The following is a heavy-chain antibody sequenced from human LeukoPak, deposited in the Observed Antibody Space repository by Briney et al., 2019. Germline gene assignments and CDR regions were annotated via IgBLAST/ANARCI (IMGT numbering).Heavy chain of an antibody. Sequence: PGGSLRLSCAASGFTFSSYGMHWVRQAPGKGLEWVAFIRYDGSNKYYADSVKGRFTISRDNSKNTLYLQMNSLRAEDTAVYYCAKGYYYDSSGYYLPRYYFDYWGQGTLVTVSS. J-gene: IGHJ4*02. CDR3: AKGYYYDSSGYYLPRYYFDY. V-gene: IGHV3-30*02. CDR2: IRYDGSNK. D-gene: IGHD3-22*01. CDR1: GFTFSSYG.